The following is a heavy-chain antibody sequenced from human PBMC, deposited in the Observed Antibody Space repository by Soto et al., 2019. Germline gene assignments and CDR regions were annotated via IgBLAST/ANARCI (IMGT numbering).Heavy chain of an antibody. Sequence: LSLTCAASGFAFANYAMTWVRQAPGKGLEWVSTISTSGGSPYYADSVKVRFTISRDNSMNTLYLQMNSLRVEDTALYFCARSTGGRQNEYYYYYMDLWGKGTTVTVSS. CDR1: GFAFANYA. V-gene: IGHV3-23*01. J-gene: IGHJ6*03. CDR2: ISTSGGSP. CDR3: ARSTGGRQNEYYYYYMDL. D-gene: IGHD1-1*01.